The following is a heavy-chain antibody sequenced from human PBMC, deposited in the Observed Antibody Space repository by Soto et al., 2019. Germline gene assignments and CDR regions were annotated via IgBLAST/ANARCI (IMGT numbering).Heavy chain of an antibody. V-gene: IGHV1-69*02. CDR1: GGTFSSYT. CDR3: ARGTISDAFDI. CDR2: IIPILGIA. J-gene: IGHJ3*02. Sequence: QVQLVQSGAEVKKPGSSVKVSCKASGGTFSSYTISWVRQAPGQGLEWMGRIIPILGIANYAQKFQGRGTTTADKATSTDYMELSSMRSEDTAVYYCARGTISDAFDIWGQGTMVTVSS.